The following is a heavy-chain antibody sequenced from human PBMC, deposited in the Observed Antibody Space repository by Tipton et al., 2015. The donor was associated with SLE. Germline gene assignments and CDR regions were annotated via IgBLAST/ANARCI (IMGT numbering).Heavy chain of an antibody. CDR2: INHSGST. CDR3: ARVPGLERSYYYNYYMDV. D-gene: IGHD1-1*01. J-gene: IGHJ6*03. V-gene: IGHV4-34*01. Sequence: TLSLTCAVYGGSFRDYYWSWIRQPPGKGLEWIGEINHSGSTNYNPSLKSRVTISVDTSKNQFSLRLSSVTAADTAVYYCARVPGLERSYYYNYYMDVWGKGTTVTVSS. CDR1: GGSFRDYY.